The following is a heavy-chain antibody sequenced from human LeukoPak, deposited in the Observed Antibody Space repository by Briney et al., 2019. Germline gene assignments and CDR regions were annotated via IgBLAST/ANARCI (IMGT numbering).Heavy chain of an antibody. CDR1: GGSISSYY. D-gene: IGHD1-7*01. J-gene: IGHJ6*02. Sequence: PETLSLTCTVSGGSISSYYWSWIRQPAGKGLEWIGRIYTSGSTNYNPSLKSRVTMSVDTSKNQFSLKLSSVTAADTAVYYCARDFLYNWNYEASYYYGMDVWGQGTLVTVSS. CDR3: ARDFLYNWNYEASYYYGMDV. CDR2: IYTSGST. V-gene: IGHV4-4*07.